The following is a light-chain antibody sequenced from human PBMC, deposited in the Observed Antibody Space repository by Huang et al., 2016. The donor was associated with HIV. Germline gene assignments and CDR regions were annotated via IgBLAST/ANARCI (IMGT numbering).Light chain of an antibody. J-gene: IGKJ4*02. Sequence: EVVLTQSPATLSLSPGERATLSYRASQTISSYLAWYQHKPGQPPRPLIYDTSKRATGIPARFSGSVSGTDFTLTISSLEPEDFAVYYCHQRAGWPLFGGGTKVEIK. CDR1: QTISSY. V-gene: IGKV3-11*01. CDR2: DTS. CDR3: HQRAGWPL.